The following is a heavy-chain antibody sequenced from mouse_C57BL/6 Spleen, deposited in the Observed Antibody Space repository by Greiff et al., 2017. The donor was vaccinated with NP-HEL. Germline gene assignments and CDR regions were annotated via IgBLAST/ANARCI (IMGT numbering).Heavy chain of an antibody. CDR1: GFTFSSYA. CDR3: ARDHYYGSSYWYFDV. V-gene: IGHV5-4*01. CDR2: ISDGGSYT. Sequence: EVMLVESGGGLVKPGGSLKLSCAASGFTFSSYAMSWVRQTPEKRLEWVATISDGGSYTYSPDNVKGRFTISRDNAKNNLYLQMSHLKSEDTAMYYCARDHYYGSSYWYFDVWGTGTTVTVSS. J-gene: IGHJ1*03. D-gene: IGHD1-1*01.